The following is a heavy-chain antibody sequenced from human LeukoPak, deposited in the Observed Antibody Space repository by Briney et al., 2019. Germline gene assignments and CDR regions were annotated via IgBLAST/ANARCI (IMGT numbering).Heavy chain of an antibody. CDR1: AYTFTGYY. CDR2: INPNSGGT. D-gene: IGHD7-27*01. J-gene: IGHJ4*02. V-gene: IGHV1-2*02. CDR3: ARGPATGDFDY. Sequence: ASVKVSCKASAYTFTGYYMHWVRQAPGQGLEWMGWINPNSGGTNFAQKFQGRVTMTRDTSISTAYMELSRLGSDDTAVYYCARGPATGDFDYWGQGTLVTVSS.